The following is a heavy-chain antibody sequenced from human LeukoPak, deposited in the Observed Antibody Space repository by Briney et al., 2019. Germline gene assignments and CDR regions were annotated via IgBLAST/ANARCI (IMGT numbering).Heavy chain of an antibody. Sequence: PSETLSLTCTVSGGSISSSSYYWGWIRQPPGKGLEWIGSIYYSGSTYYNPSLKSRVTISVDTSKNQFSLKLSSVTAADTAVYYCARTSSSSPATWGQGTLVTVSS. J-gene: IGHJ1*01. V-gene: IGHV4-39*07. CDR3: ARTSSSSPAT. CDR1: GGSISSSSYY. D-gene: IGHD6-13*01. CDR2: IYYSGST.